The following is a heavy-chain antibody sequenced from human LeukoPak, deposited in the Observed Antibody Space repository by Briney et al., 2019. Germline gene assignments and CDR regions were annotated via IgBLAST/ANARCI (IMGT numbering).Heavy chain of an antibody. Sequence: SETLSLTCAVSGGSISSSNWWSWIRQHPGKGLEWIGYIYYSGSTYYNPSLKSRVTISVDTSKNQFSLKLSSVTAADTAVYYCARDIGYLSPWGQGTLVTVSS. J-gene: IGHJ5*02. D-gene: IGHD5-18*01. V-gene: IGHV4-31*11. CDR1: GGSISSSNW. CDR3: ARDIGYLSP. CDR2: IYYSGST.